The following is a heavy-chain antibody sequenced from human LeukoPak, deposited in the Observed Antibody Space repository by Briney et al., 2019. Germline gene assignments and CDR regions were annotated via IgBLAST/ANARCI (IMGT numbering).Heavy chain of an antibody. J-gene: IGHJ5*02. Sequence: PSETLSLTCTVSGGSISSSNYYWGWIRQPPGKGLEWIGNIYYSGSTYYNPSLKSRVTISVDTSKNQFSLKLSSVTAADTAVYYCARQEAEAAAGPGWFDPWGQGTLVTVSS. CDR3: ARQEAEAAAGPGWFDP. V-gene: IGHV4-39*01. D-gene: IGHD6-13*01. CDR2: IYYSGST. CDR1: GGSISSSNYY.